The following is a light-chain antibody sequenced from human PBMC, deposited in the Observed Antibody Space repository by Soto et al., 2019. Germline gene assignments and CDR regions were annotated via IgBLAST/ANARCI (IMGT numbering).Light chain of an antibody. V-gene: IGLV1-47*02. J-gene: IGLJ2*01. CDR3: AAWDDSLSGPV. Sequence: LTQPPSASGTPGQRVSISCSGTNSNIGGNYVYWYQHVPGKAPKLLISLNNQRPSGVPDRFSGSKSGTSASLAISGLRSEDEAHYCCAAWDDSLSGPVFGGGTQLTVL. CDR2: LNN. CDR1: NSNIGGNY.